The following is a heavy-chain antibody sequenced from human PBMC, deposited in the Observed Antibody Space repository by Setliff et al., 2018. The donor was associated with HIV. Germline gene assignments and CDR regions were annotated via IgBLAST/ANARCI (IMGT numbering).Heavy chain of an antibody. CDR3: ARAQWVIPGAMTGSDALDI. CDR2: IKKDGSEK. J-gene: IGHJ3*02. Sequence: PGGSLRLSCAASGFSFSSYGMHWVRQAPGKGLEWVANIKKDGSEKYYVDSVKGRFTISRDNAKNSLYLQMNNLSADDTAVYYCARAQWVIPGAMTGSDALDIWGQGTTVTVSS. CDR1: GFSFSSYG. D-gene: IGHD2-2*01. V-gene: IGHV3-7*04.